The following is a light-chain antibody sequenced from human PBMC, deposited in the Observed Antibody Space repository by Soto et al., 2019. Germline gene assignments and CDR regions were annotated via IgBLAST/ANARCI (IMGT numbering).Light chain of an antibody. V-gene: IGKV3-20*01. Sequence: EVVLTQSPDPLSLSPGESATLSCRASHSVTRFLAWYHQKPGQAPRLLIHTTSNRPSGSPDRFRGSRSGTDFTLTITRLEPEDSGVYYCQQFGNSPYTFGQGTKLEI. CDR3: QQFGNSPYT. J-gene: IGKJ2*01. CDR1: HSVTRF. CDR2: TTS.